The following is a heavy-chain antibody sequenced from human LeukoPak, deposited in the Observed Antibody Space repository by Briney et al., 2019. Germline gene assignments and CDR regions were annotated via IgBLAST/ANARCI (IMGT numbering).Heavy chain of an antibody. CDR2: ISASGSST. Sequence: GGSLRLSCAASGFTFTSYAMNWGRQAPGKGLEWVSFISASGSSTHYADSVKGRFTISRDNSNKTLYLQINSLRAEDTAAYYCAKGAQYDFWTGYTLEYFDVWGKGTLVTVSS. J-gene: IGHJ4*02. D-gene: IGHD3-3*01. CDR1: GFTFTSYA. CDR3: AKGAQYDFWTGYTLEYFDV. V-gene: IGHV3-23*01.